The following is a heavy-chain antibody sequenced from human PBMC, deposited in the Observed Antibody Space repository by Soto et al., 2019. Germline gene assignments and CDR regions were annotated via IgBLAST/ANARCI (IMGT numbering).Heavy chain of an antibody. D-gene: IGHD6-6*01. CDR2: IHHSVGT. CDR3: ASRIVARPY. V-gene: IGHV4-4*02. CDR1: GVSISSNNW. Sequence: QEHLQESGPGLVKPSGTLSLTCAVSGVSISSNNWWTWVRQPPGKGLEWIGEIHHSVGTNYSPSLKGRVTISVDKSKNQFSLKLSSLTAADTAVYYCASRIVARPYWGPGTLVTVSS. J-gene: IGHJ4*02.